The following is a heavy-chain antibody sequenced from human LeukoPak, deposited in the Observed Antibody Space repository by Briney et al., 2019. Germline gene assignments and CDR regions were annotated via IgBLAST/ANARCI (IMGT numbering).Heavy chain of an antibody. Sequence: PGGSLRLSCAASGFTFSSYGMHWVRQAPGKGLEWVAVISCDGSNKYYADSVKGRFTISRDNSKNTLYLQMNSLRAEDTAVYYCANQIQLWSRVPFDYWGQGTLVTVSS. V-gene: IGHV3-30*18. J-gene: IGHJ4*02. CDR3: ANQIQLWSRVPFDY. D-gene: IGHD5-18*01. CDR1: GFTFSSYG. CDR2: ISCDGSNK.